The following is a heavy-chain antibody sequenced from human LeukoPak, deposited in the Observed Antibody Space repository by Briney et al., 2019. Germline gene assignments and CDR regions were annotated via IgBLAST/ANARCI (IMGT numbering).Heavy chain of an antibody. V-gene: IGHV4-59*01. CDR3: ARVKATVTSFDI. J-gene: IGHJ3*02. Sequence: PSETLSPTCTVSGGSISSYYGSWIRQSPGKGLEWIANIYYTGTPYYNPSLQSRVTISVDMSKNQFSLKLSTVTAADTAVYYCARVKATVTSFDIWGQGTMVTVSS. CDR1: GGSISSYY. D-gene: IGHD2/OR15-2a*01. CDR2: IYYTGTP.